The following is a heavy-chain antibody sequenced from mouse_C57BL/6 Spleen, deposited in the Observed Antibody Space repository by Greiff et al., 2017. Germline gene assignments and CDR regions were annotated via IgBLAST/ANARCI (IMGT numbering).Heavy chain of an antibody. D-gene: IGHD3-1*01. V-gene: IGHV1-55*01. CDR2: IYPGSGST. CDR3: ARKGLHREADY. Sequence: QVQLQQPGAELVKPGASVKMSCKASGYTFTSYWITWAKQRPGQGLEWIGDIYPGSGSTNYNEKFKSKATLTVDTSSSTAYMQLSSLTSEDSAVYYCARKGLHREADYWGQGTTLTVSS. CDR1: GYTFTSYW. J-gene: IGHJ2*01.